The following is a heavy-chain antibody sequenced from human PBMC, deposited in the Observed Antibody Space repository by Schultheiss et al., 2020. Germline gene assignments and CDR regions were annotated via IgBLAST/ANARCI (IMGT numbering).Heavy chain of an antibody. V-gene: IGHV3-49*04. CDR3: TRDDSY. J-gene: IGHJ4*02. Sequence: GGSLRLSCTGSGFTFGDYAVSWVRLAPGKGLEWVAFIRNKAYGGRTEYAASVKGRFNISRDDSKSIAYLQMNSLKTEDTAVYYCTRDDSYWGQGTLVTVYS. CDR1: GFTFGDYA. CDR2: IRNKAYGGRT.